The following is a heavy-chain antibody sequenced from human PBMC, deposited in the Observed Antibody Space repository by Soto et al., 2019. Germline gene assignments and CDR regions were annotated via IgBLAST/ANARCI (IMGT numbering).Heavy chain of an antibody. Sequence: QVQLVQSGVEVKKPGSSVRVSCKASGDTFKNSVISWVRQAPGQGLEWMGGTIPLFGTTDYAQKFQGRLTITTDESTTTAYMEVSRLTSVDTAVYYCVAELDFGKLSVVWGQGTTVNVSS. J-gene: IGHJ6*02. CDR3: VAELDFGKLSVV. D-gene: IGHD3-10*01. CDR1: GDTFKNSV. CDR2: TIPLFGTT. V-gene: IGHV1-69*01.